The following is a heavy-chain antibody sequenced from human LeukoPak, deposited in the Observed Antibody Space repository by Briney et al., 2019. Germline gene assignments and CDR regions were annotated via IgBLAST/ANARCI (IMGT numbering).Heavy chain of an antibody. D-gene: IGHD3-22*01. Sequence: ASVKVSCKASGYTFSTYPMNWVRQAPGQGLEWMGWINTNTGSPTYAQGLTGRLVFSLDTSVSTAFLQINSLRAEDTALYYCVRGIDTTGYFNYWGQGTLVTVSS. V-gene: IGHV7-4-1*02. CDR3: VRGIDTTGYFNY. J-gene: IGHJ4*02. CDR2: INTNTGSP. CDR1: GYTFSTYP.